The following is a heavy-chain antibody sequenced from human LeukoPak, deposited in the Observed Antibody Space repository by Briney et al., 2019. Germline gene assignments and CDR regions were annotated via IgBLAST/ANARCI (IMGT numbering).Heavy chain of an antibody. V-gene: IGHV4-59*08. CDR1: GGSISSYY. CDR3: ARRALSPYGMDV. J-gene: IGHJ6*02. CDR2: IYYSGST. Sequence: SETLSFTCTVSGGSISSYYWSWIRQPPGNGLEWIGYIYYSGSTNYNPSLKSRVTISVDTSKNQFSLKLSSVTAADTAVYYCARRALSPYGMDVWGQGTTVTVSS.